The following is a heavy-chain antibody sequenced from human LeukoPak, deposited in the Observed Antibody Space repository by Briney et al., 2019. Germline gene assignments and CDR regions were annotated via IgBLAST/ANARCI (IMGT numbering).Heavy chain of an antibody. D-gene: IGHD3-10*01. V-gene: IGHV3-30*03. Sequence: QAGGSLRLSCAASGFTFSNYGMHWVRQAPGKGLEWVAVIAYDGSNEYYAEFVKGRFTISRDNSKNTLYLQMYSLRAEDTAVYYCARENTMVRGAFDAFDIWGQGTMVTVSS. CDR3: ARENTMVRGAFDAFDI. CDR2: IAYDGSNE. CDR1: GFTFSNYG. J-gene: IGHJ3*02.